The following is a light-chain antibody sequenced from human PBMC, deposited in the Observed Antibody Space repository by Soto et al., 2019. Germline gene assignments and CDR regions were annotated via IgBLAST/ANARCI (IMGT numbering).Light chain of an antibody. CDR1: QSVSSN. CDR3: QQYNNWPPLT. Sequence: EIVMTQSPATLSVSPGEGATLSCRASQSVSSNLAWYQQKPGQAPRLLIYAASTRATGIPARFGGSGSGTEFTLTITSLQSEDFAVYYCQQYNNWPPLTFGGGTKVDIK. CDR2: AAS. J-gene: IGKJ4*01. V-gene: IGKV3-15*01.